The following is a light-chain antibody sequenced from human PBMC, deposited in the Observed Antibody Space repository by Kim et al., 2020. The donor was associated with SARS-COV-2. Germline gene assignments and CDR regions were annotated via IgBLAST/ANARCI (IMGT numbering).Light chain of an antibody. CDR2: AAS. CDR3: QQYSTYPLIT. CDR1: NH. V-gene: IGKV1-16*02. J-gene: IGKJ5*01. Sequence: NHLAWFQHKPGKARKSLIYAASSLQSGVPSKFSGSGSGTDFTLTISSLQPEDSAIYYCQQYSTYPLITFGPGTRLEMK.